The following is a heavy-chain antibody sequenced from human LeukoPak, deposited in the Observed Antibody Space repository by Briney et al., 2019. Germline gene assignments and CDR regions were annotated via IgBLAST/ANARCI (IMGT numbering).Heavy chain of an antibody. CDR1: GYTFTSYY. CDR3: ARENPPAAMDV. J-gene: IGHJ6*03. Sequence: ASVKVSCKASGYTFTSYYMHWVRQAPGQGLEWMGIINPSGGSTSYAQKFQGGVTMTRDTSTSTVYMELSSLRSEDTAVYYCARENPPAAMDVWGKGTTVTISS. CDR2: INPSGGST. V-gene: IGHV1-46*01.